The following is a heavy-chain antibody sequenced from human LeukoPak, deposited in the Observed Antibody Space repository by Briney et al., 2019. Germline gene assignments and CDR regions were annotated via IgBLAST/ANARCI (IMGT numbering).Heavy chain of an antibody. CDR2: INADTGNT. Sequence: ASVKVSCKASGYTFTSYAMHWVRQAPGQRLEWMGWINADTGNTKYSQNLQGRVTITMNTSASTAYMELSSLKSEDTAVYYCVRGDRPAVAVTFFDYWGQGTLVTVSS. D-gene: IGHD6-19*01. V-gene: IGHV1-3*01. CDR1: GYTFTSYA. CDR3: VRGDRPAVAVTFFDY. J-gene: IGHJ4*02.